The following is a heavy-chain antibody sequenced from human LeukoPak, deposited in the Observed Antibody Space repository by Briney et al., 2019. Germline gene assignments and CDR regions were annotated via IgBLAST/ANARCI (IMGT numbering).Heavy chain of an antibody. Sequence: GASVKVSCKASGYTFTNYDINWVRQATGQGLEWMGWMNPKSGNTGYAQKFQGRVTITRNTSISTAYMELSSLRSEDTAVYYCARGPSYCSSTSCYRNWFDPWGQGTLVTVSS. V-gene: IGHV1-8*03. J-gene: IGHJ5*02. D-gene: IGHD2-2*01. CDR1: GYTFTNYD. CDR2: MNPKSGNT. CDR3: ARGPSYCSSTSCYRNWFDP.